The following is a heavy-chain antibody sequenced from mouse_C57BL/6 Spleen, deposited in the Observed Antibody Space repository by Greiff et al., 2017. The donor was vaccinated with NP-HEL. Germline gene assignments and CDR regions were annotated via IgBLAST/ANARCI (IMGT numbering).Heavy chain of an antibody. V-gene: IGHV1-81*01. CDR1: GYTFTSYG. D-gene: IGHD1-1*01. J-gene: IGHJ4*01. CDR2: IYPRSGNT. CDR3: ARKRGTTVVAEDYYAMDY. Sequence: QVQLQQSGAELARPGASVKLSCKASGYTFTSYGISWVKQRTGPGLEWIGEIYPRSGNTYYNEKFKCKATLTADKSSSTAYMELRSLTSEDSAVYFCARKRGTTVVAEDYYAMDYWGQGTSVTVSS.